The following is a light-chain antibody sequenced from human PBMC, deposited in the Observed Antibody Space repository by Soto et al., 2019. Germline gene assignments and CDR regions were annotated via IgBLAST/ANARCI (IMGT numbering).Light chain of an antibody. Sequence: EIVLTQSPGTLSLSPGERATLSCRASQSVSSSYLAWYQQKPGQAPRLLIYGASSRATGIPDRFSGSGSGTDFTLTISRVEPEDLAVYYCQQYCSSPPYTFGQGTKLEIK. CDR3: QQYCSSPPYT. CDR2: GAS. J-gene: IGKJ2*01. V-gene: IGKV3-20*01. CDR1: QSVSSSY.